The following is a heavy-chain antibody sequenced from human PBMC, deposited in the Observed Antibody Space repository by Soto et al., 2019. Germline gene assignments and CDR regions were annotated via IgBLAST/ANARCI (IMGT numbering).Heavy chain of an antibody. CDR1: GGTFSSYA. J-gene: IGHJ4*02. Sequence: ASVKVSCKASGGTFSSYAISWVRQAPGQGLEWMGGIIPIFGTANYAQKFQGRVTITADESTSTAYMELSSLRSEDTAVYYCAADSGSYLPFDYWGQGTLVTVSS. CDR3: AADSGSYLPFDY. D-gene: IGHD1-26*01. CDR2: IIPIFGTA. V-gene: IGHV1-69*13.